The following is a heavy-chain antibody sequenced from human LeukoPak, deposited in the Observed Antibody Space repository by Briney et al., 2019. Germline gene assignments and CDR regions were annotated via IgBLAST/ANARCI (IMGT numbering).Heavy chain of an antibody. J-gene: IGHJ4*02. V-gene: IGHV3-33*06. CDR1: GFTFSSYG. D-gene: IGHD1-26*01. Sequence: GRSLRLSCAASGFTFSSYGMHWVRQAPGKGLEWVAVIWYDGSNKYYADSVKGRFTISRDNSKNTLYLQMNSLRAEDTAVYYCAKDRGSYSVFAYFDYWGQGTLVTVSS. CDR3: AKDRGSYSVFAYFDY. CDR2: IWYDGSNK.